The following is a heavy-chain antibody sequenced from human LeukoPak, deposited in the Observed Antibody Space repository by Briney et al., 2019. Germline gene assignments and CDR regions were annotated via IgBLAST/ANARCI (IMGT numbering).Heavy chain of an antibody. D-gene: IGHD3-22*01. CDR1: GGSISSYY. CDR2: IYYSGST. V-gene: IGHV4-59*01. J-gene: IGHJ4*02. CDR3: ARGGYYYDSSGYGVFDY. Sequence: PSETLSLTCTVSGGSISSYYWSWIRQPPGKGLEWIGYIYYSGSTNYNPSLKSRVTISVDTSKNQFSLKLSSVTAADTAVYYCARGGYYYDSSGYGVFDYWGQGTLVTVSS.